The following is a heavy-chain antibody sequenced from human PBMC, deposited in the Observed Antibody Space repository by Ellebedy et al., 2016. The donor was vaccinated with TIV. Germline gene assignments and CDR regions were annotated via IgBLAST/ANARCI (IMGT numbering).Heavy chain of an antibody. D-gene: IGHD3-9*01. Sequence: GGSLRLSXPASGFTFSSHSMIWARQPPGKGLEWISYISTSPTSGTIHYADSVKGRFTISRDNAKNSLFLQMNTLTAEDTAVYYCARVSDDWYYFDYWGQGTLVTVSS. CDR1: GFTFSSHS. J-gene: IGHJ4*02. CDR2: ISTSPTSGTI. CDR3: ARVSDDWYYFDY. V-gene: IGHV3-48*01.